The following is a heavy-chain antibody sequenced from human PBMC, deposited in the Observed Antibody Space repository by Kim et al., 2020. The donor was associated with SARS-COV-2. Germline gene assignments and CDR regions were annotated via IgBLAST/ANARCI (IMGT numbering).Heavy chain of an antibody. Sequence: GGSLRLSCSASGFTFSSYAMHWVRQAPGKGLEYVSAISSNGGSTYYADSVKGRFTISRDNSKNTLYLQMSSLRAEETAVYYCVKEYYDFWSGYYHFDYWGQGTLVTVSS. CDR1: GFTFSSYA. D-gene: IGHD3-3*01. CDR3: VKEYYDFWSGYYHFDY. V-gene: IGHV3-64D*09. J-gene: IGHJ4*02. CDR2: ISSNGGST.